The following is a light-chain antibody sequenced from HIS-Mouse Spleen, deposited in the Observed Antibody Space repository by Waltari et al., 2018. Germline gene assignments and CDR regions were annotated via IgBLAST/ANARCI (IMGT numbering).Light chain of an antibody. CDR1: QDISNY. CDR2: DES. J-gene: IGKJ3*01. V-gene: IGKV1-33*01. Sequence: DIQMTQSPSSLSASVGDRVTITCKASQDISNYLNWYQQKPGKAPKLLIYDESNLETGVPSRFSGSGSGTDFTFTISSLQPEDIATYYCQQYDNLPFTFGPGTKVDIK. CDR3: QQYDNLPFT.